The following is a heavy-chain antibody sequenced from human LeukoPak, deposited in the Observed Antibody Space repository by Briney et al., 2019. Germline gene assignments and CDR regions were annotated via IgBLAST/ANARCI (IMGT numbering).Heavy chain of an antibody. Sequence: ASVKVSCKASGGTFSSYAIGWVRQAPGQGLEWMGGIIPIFGTANYAQKFQGRVTITADESTSTAYMELSSLRSEDTAVYYCARSRDGYNWDAFDIWGQGTMVTVSS. CDR1: GGTFSSYA. CDR3: ARSRDGYNWDAFDI. CDR2: IIPIFGTA. J-gene: IGHJ3*02. D-gene: IGHD5-24*01. V-gene: IGHV1-69*13.